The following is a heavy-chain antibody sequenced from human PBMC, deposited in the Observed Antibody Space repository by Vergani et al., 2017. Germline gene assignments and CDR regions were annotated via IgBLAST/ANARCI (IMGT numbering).Heavy chain of an antibody. V-gene: IGHV3-11*04. Sequence: QVNLLESGGDLVKPGGSLTLSCVASGFTFSDYYMSWIRQAPGKGLEWVSSISFSGNTINYADSVRGRFTVSRDNAKNSLYLQMNSLRAEDTAMYYCTRDRPYYDSSDYYTRFDYWGQGTLVTVSS. CDR2: ISFSGNTI. CDR3: TRDRPYYDSSDYYTRFDY. D-gene: IGHD3-22*01. CDR1: GFTFSDYY. J-gene: IGHJ4*02.